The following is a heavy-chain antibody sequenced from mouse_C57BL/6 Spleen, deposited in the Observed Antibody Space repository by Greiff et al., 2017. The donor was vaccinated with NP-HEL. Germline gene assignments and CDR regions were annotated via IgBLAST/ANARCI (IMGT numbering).Heavy chain of an antibody. Sequence: EVKLQESGGDLVKPGGSLKLSCAASGFTFSSYGMSWVRQTPDKRLEWVATISSGGSYTYYPDSVKGRFTISRDNAKNTLYLQMSSLKSEDTAMYYCARHRSTMAPYWYFDVWGTGTTVTVSS. J-gene: IGHJ1*03. CDR1: GFTFSSYG. V-gene: IGHV5-6*01. D-gene: IGHD2-1*01. CDR2: ISSGGSYT. CDR3: ARHRSTMAPYWYFDV.